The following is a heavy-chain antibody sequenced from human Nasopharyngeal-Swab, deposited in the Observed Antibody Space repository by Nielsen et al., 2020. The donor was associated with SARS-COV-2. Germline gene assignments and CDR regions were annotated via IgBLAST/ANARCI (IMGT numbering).Heavy chain of an antibody. CDR1: GYTFTSYG. V-gene: IGHV1-18*01. D-gene: IGHD3-3*01. CDR2: ISAYNGNT. Sequence: ASVKVSCKASGYTFTSYGISWVRQAPGQGLEWMGWISAYNGNTNYAQKLQGRVTMTTDTSTSTAYMELRSLRSDDTAVYYCAGHYDFWSGYLPYYFDYWGQGTLVTVSS. J-gene: IGHJ4*02. CDR3: AGHYDFWSGYLPYYFDY.